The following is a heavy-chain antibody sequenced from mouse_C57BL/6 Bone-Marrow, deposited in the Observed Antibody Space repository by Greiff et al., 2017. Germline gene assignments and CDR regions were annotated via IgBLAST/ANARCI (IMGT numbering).Heavy chain of an antibody. CDR1: GFSLTSSG. J-gene: IGHJ2*01. CDR3: ARPEPPY. Sequence: VQLQQSGPGLVQPSQSLSITCTVSGFSLTSSGVHWVRQSPGKGLEWLGVIWSGGSTDYNAAFISRLSISKDNSKSKVFFKMNSLQANDTAIYYCARPEPPYWGQGTTLTVSS. CDR2: IWSGGST. V-gene: IGHV2-2*02.